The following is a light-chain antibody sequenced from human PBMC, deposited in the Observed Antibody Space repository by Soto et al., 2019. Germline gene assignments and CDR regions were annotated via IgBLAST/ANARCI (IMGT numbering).Light chain of an antibody. CDR3: QQYGSSPWT. CDR2: GAS. J-gene: IGKJ1*01. V-gene: IGKV3-20*01. CDR1: QSVSSSY. Sequence: ELVLKKFPGTLSLHTREGATLSCRASQSVSSSYLAWYQQKPGQGPRLFIYGASSRATGIPDRFGGSGSGTDFTLTISRLEPEDFAVYYCQQYGSSPWTFGQGTKVDVK.